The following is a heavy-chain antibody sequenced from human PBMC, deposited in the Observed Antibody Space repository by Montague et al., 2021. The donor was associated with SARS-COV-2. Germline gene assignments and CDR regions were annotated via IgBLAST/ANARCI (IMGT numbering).Heavy chain of an antibody. V-gene: IGHV3-53*01. CDR3: ARDRRIVGALYYYSGMDV. J-gene: IGHJ6*02. Sequence: SLRLSCAASGFTVSSNYMSWVRQAPGKGLEWVSVIYSGGSTYYADSAKGRFTISRDNSKNTLYLQMNSLRDEDTAVYYCARDRRIVGALYYYSGMDVWGQGKTVTDS. CDR1: GFTVSSNY. D-gene: IGHD1-26*01. CDR2: IYSGGST.